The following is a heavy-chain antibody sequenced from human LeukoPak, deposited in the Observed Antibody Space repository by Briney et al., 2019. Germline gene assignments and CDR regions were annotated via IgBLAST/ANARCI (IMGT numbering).Heavy chain of an antibody. V-gene: IGHV3-73*01. Sequence: PGGSLTLSCAASGFTFSGSAMDWVRQAPGKGMEWVGRIRSKANSYAKGYAASVKGRFTISRDDSTNTAYLQMNSLNTEDTAVYYCTRPTGREFYYDSSGALDEGDYWGQGTLVTVSS. CDR3: TRPTGREFYYDSSGALDEGDY. CDR1: GFTFSGSA. J-gene: IGHJ4*02. CDR2: IRSKANSYAK. D-gene: IGHD3-22*01.